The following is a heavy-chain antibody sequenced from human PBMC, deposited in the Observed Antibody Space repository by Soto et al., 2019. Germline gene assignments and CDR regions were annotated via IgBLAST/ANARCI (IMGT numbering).Heavy chain of an antibody. Sequence: GESLKISCKGSGYSFTSYWIGWVRQMPGKGLEWMGIIYPGDSDTRYSPSFQGQVTISADKSISTAYLQWSSLKASDTAMYYCARRRAYHASSGYYYYYYGMDVWGQGTTITVSS. D-gene: IGHD3-22*01. CDR1: GYSFTSYW. V-gene: IGHV5-51*01. J-gene: IGHJ6*02. CDR3: ARRRAYHASSGYYYYYYGMDV. CDR2: IYPGDSDT.